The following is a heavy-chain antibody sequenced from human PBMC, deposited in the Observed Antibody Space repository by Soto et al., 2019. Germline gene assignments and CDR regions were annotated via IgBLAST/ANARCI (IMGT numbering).Heavy chain of an antibody. Sequence: GGSLRLSCAASACTFSSYAMSWFRPPPRKGLEWVSAISGSGASTYYPDSLKGRFTISRDHPQNTLYPHMNILVAEDTAAYYSANGSRFEPWGKGTRVTV. CDR3: ANGSRFEP. CDR1: ACTFSSYA. CDR2: ISGSGAST. V-gene: IGHV3-23*01. D-gene: IGHD3-10*01. J-gene: IGHJ5*02.